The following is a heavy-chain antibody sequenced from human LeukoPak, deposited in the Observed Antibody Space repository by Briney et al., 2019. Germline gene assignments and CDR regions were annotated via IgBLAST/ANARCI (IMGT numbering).Heavy chain of an antibody. V-gene: IGHV3-33*08. J-gene: IGHJ4*02. CDR3: ARDDSSGYYYDY. CDR1: GFTLSDYY. D-gene: IGHD3-22*01. CDR2: IWYDGSNK. Sequence: GGSLRLSCAASGFTLSDYYMSWIRQAPGKGLEWVAVIWYDGSNKYYADSVKGRFTISRDNSKNTLYLQMNSLRAEDTAVYYCARDDSSGYYYDYWGQGTLVTVSS.